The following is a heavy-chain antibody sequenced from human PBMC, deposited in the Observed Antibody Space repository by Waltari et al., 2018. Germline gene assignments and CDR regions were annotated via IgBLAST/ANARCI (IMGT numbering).Heavy chain of an antibody. V-gene: IGHV3-33*01. Sequence: VQLVDSGGGVVQPGRSLRLSCAASGLTFSNFGMHWVRQAPGQGLEWVALIGDYGSNKFYADSVKGRLTISRDKSKNTLYLQMNSLRAEDTAVYYCARDHGYGAIDYYYYGMDVWGKGTTVTVSS. CDR3: ARDHGYGAIDYYYYGMDV. CDR2: IGDYGSNK. J-gene: IGHJ6*04. CDR1: GLTFSNFG. D-gene: IGHD5-12*01.